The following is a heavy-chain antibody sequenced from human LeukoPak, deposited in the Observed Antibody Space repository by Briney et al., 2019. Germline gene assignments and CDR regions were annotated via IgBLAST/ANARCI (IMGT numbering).Heavy chain of an antibody. CDR2: ISGSGGST. D-gene: IGHD5-24*01. CDR3: AKDVGGDGYGAGY. V-gene: IGHV3-23*01. J-gene: IGHJ4*02. CDR1: GFTFSSYA. Sequence: GGSLRLSCAASGFTFSSYAMSWVRQAPGKGLEWVSAISGSGGSTYYADSVKGRFTISRDNSKNTLYLQMNSLRAEDTGVYSCAKDVGGDGYGAGYWGQGTLVTVSS.